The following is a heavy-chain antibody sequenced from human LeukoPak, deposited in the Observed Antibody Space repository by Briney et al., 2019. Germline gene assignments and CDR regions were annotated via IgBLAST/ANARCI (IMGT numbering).Heavy chain of an antibody. Sequence: GSLRLSSAASGFTFYDYGMSWGRPAPGKGLVWGSGIIWNVGSTGYADSVKGRFTISRDNAKNSLYLQMNSLRAEDTALDHCARWGRPRAYYYCGMYVWGQGTTVTVSS. CDR1: GFTFYDYG. V-gene: IGHV3-20*01. J-gene: IGHJ6*02. D-gene: IGHD3-16*01. CDR2: IIWNVGST. CDR3: ARWGRPRAYYYCGMYV.